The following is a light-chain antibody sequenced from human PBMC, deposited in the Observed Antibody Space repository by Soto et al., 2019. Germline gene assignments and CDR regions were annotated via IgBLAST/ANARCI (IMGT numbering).Light chain of an antibody. CDR3: RQYGSSPSYT. Sequence: EIVLTQSPGTLSLSPGERATLSCRASQSVSSSSYLAWYQQKPGQARRLLIYGASSRATGIPDRFSGSGSVTDFNLTISRLEPEDFAVYYCRQYGSSPSYTFGQGTKLEIK. V-gene: IGKV3-20*01. CDR1: QSVSSSSY. CDR2: GAS. J-gene: IGKJ2*01.